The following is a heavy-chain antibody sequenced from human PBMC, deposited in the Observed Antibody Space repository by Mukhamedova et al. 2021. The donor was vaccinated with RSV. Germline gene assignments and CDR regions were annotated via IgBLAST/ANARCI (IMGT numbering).Heavy chain of an antibody. Sequence: YAAPVKGRFTISRDDSKNTLYLQMNSPKTEDTAVYYCTTDLGGSDYWGQGTLVTVSS. V-gene: IGHV3-15*01. J-gene: IGHJ4*02. CDR3: TTDLGGSDY. D-gene: IGHD5-12*01.